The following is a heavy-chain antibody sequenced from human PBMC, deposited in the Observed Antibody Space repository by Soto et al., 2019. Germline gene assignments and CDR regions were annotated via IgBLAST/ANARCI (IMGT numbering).Heavy chain of an antibody. CDR2: MNPNSGNT. D-gene: IGHD3-3*01. J-gene: IGHJ5*02. V-gene: IGHV1-8*01. CDR3: ARSAEWLFVCDP. Sequence: ASVKVSCKASGYTFTSYDINWVRQATGQGLEWMGWMNPNSGNTGYAQKFQGRVTMTRNTSISTAYMELSSLRSEDTAVYYCARSAEWLFVCDPWGQGTLVTVSS. CDR1: GYTFTSYD.